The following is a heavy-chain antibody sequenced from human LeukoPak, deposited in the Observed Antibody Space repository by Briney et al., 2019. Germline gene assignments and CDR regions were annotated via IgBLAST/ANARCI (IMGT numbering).Heavy chain of an antibody. Sequence: SQTLSLTCTVSGGSISSGSYYWSWIRQPAGKGLEWIGRIYTSGSTNYNPSLKSRVTISVDTSKNQFSLKLSSVTAADTAVYYCARTRGYSYGYPTYYYYYYMDVWGKGTTVTVSS. CDR1: GGSISSGSYY. D-gene: IGHD5-18*01. CDR3: ARTRGYSYGYPTYYYYYYMDV. J-gene: IGHJ6*03. CDR2: IYTSGST. V-gene: IGHV4-61*02.